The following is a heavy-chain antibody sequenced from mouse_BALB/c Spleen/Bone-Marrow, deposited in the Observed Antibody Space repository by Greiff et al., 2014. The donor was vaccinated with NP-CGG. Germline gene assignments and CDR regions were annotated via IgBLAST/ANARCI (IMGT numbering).Heavy chain of an antibody. CDR2: IYPGNSDT. CDR3: TKEWYYGFDY. J-gene: IGHJ2*01. CDR1: GYSFTSYW. D-gene: IGHD1-1*01. Sequence: EVQLQQSGTVLARPGASVKMSCKASGYSFTSYWMHWVNQRPGQGLEWIGAIYPGNSDTSYNQKFKGKAKLTAVTSASTAYMELSSLTNEDSAVYYCTKEWYYGFDYWGQGTTLTVSS. V-gene: IGHV1-5*01.